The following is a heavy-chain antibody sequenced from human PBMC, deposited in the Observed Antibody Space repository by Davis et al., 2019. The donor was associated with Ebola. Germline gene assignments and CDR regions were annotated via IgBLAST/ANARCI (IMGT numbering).Heavy chain of an antibody. J-gene: IGHJ5*02. CDR1: GFTFSSYA. D-gene: IGHD2-15*01. Sequence: GESLKISCAASGFTFSSYAMSWVRQAPGKGLEWVSAISGSGGSTYYADSVKGRFTISRDNSKNTLYLQMNSLRAEDTAVYYCARALGYCSGGSCYSNWFDPWGQGTLVTVSS. CDR3: ARALGYCSGGSCYSNWFDP. CDR2: ISGSGGST. V-gene: IGHV3-23*01.